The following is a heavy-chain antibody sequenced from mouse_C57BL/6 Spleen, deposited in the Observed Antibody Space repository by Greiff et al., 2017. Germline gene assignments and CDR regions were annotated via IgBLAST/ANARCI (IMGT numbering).Heavy chain of an antibody. CDR3: ARGWCYFDY. Sequence: EVQLQQSGPELVKPGASVKIPCKASGYTFTDYNMDWVKQTHGKSLEWIGVINPKNGGTTYNQKFKGKATLTVDKSSSTAYMELRSLTSEDTAVYYCARGWCYFDYWGQGTTLTVSS. D-gene: IGHD3-3*01. J-gene: IGHJ2*01. V-gene: IGHV1-18*01. CDR2: INPKNGGT. CDR1: GYTFTDYN.